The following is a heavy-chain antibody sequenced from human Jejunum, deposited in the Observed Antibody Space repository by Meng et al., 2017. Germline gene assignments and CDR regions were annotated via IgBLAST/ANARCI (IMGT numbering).Heavy chain of an antibody. CDR2: IYNGGNT. J-gene: IGHJ4*02. Sequence: QVQLQESVPGLVKPSGTLSLTCAVSGGYINKENGWSWVRQSPERGLEWIGEIYNGGNTNYNPSLNRRVTMSVDESTNQMSLKLTSVTAADTAVYYCVRGEFAMLARFDFWGQGILVTVSS. CDR3: VRGEFAMLARFDF. CDR1: GGYINKENG. D-gene: IGHD2-2*01. V-gene: IGHV4-4*02.